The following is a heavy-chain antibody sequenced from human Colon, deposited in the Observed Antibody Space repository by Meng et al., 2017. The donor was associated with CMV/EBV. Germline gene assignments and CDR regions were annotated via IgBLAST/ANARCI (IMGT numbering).Heavy chain of an antibody. CDR1: GYSISSGYY. V-gene: IGHV4-38-2*02. J-gene: IGHJ4*02. Sequence: GSLRLSCTVSGYSISSGYYWGWIRQPPGKGLEWIGSIYHSGSTNYNPSLKSRVTISIDTSNNQFSLKVTSVTAADTAVYYCARAQTGTFDYWGQGILVTVSS. CDR2: IYHSGST. D-gene: IGHD1-1*01. CDR3: ARAQTGTFDY.